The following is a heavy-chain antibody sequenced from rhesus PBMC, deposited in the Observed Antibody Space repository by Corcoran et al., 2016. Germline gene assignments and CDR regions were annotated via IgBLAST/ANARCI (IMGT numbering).Heavy chain of an antibody. J-gene: IGHJ5-2*02. V-gene: IGHV4S18*01. CDR1: GCSISSSNW. CDR3: ARHKGSYNSLDV. Sequence: QVQLQEAGPGLVKPSETLSLTCAVSGCSISSSNWWSWIRQPPGKGLEWIGGIYSNSASTNYTPSLKSRFTISKDTSKNQFSLKLSSVTAADTTVYYCARHKGSYNSLDVWGRGVLVTVSS. CDR2: IYSNSAST.